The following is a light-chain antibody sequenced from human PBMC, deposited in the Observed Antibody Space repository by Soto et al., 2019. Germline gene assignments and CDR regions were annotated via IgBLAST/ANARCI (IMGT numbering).Light chain of an antibody. CDR2: RAS. CDR3: QQFGTSPFT. V-gene: IGKV3-20*01. CDR1: QNVLNNY. Sequence: EIVLTQSPGTLSLSPGERATLSCRASQNVLNNYLSWYQQKLGQAPRLLIYRASNRATGIPDRLGGSGSGTDFTLAISRLEPEDFAVYFCQQFGTSPFTFGPGTKVEIK. J-gene: IGKJ3*01.